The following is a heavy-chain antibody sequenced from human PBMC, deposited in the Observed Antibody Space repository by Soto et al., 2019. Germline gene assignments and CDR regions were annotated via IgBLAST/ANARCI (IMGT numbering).Heavy chain of an antibody. Sequence: PSQTLSLTCAVSSGSISSSNWWSWVRQPPGKGLEWIGEIYHSGSTNYNPSLKSRATISVDKSKNQFSLKLSSVTAADTAVYYCARGTIFGVVRIPTGAFDIWGQGTMVTVS. CDR2: IYHSGST. J-gene: IGHJ3*02. D-gene: IGHD3-3*01. V-gene: IGHV4-4*02. CDR1: SGSISSSNW. CDR3: ARGTIFGVVRIPTGAFDI.